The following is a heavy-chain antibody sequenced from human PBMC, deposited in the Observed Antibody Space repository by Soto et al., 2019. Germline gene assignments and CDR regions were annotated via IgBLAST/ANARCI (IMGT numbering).Heavy chain of an antibody. V-gene: IGHV3-33*01. Sequence: QVQLVESGGGVVQPGRSLRLSCEVSGFSLSGYSMHWVRQAPGKGLEWVAVIWYDGTTKNYADSVKGRFTISRDSSKNTVYLQMDSLKVEDTAVYYCARDVDRTSHLNWFDPWGQGVMVTVSS. CDR1: GFSLSGYS. D-gene: IGHD5-12*01. CDR3: ARDVDRTSHLNWFDP. CDR2: IWYDGTTK. J-gene: IGHJ5*02.